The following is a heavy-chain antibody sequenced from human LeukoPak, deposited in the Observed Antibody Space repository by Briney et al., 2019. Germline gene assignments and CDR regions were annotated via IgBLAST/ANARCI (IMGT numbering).Heavy chain of an antibody. J-gene: IGHJ4*02. CDR2: ISAYNGNT. D-gene: IGHD6-6*01. CDR1: GYTFTSYG. Sequence: ASVKVSCKASGYTFTSYGISWVRQAPGQGLEWMGWISAYNGNTNYEQKLQGRVTMTTDTSTSTAYMELRSLRSDDTAVYYCARDREYSSSLSWDYWGQGTLVTVSS. CDR3: ARDREYSSSLSWDY. V-gene: IGHV1-18*01.